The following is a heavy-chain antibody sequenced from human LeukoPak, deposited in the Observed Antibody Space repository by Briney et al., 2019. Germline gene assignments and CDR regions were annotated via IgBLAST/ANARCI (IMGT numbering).Heavy chain of an antibody. D-gene: IGHD5-12*01. Sequence: PGGSLRLSCAASGFTFSSYGMSWVRQAPGKGLEWVSAISGSGGSTYYADSVKGRFTISRDNSKNTLYLQMNSLRAEDTAVYYCAKPTWGYDSPFDYWGQGTLVTVSS. CDR2: ISGSGGST. CDR1: GFTFSSYG. CDR3: AKPTWGYDSPFDY. J-gene: IGHJ4*02. V-gene: IGHV3-23*01.